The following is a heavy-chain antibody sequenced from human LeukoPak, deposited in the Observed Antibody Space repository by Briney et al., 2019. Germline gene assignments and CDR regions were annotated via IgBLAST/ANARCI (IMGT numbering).Heavy chain of an antibody. CDR2: IIPIFGTA. Sequence: GASVKVSCKASGGTFSSYAVSWVRQAPGRGLEWMGGIIPIFGTANYAQKFQGRVTITTDESTSTAYMELSSLRSEDTAVYYCARWDPDYYDSSGYFDYWGQGTLVTVSS. CDR1: GGTFSSYA. D-gene: IGHD3-22*01. CDR3: ARWDPDYYDSSGYFDY. J-gene: IGHJ4*02. V-gene: IGHV1-69*05.